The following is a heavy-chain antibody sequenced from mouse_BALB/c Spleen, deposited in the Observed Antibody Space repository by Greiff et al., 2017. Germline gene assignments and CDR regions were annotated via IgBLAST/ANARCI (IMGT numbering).Heavy chain of an antibody. D-gene: IGHD2-10*01. J-gene: IGHJ2*01. V-gene: IGHV1-87*01. CDR2: IYPGDGDT. Sequence: VKLMESGAELARPGASVKLSCKASGYTFTSYWMQWVKQRPGQGLEWIGAIYPGDGDTRYTQKFKGKATLTADKSSSTAYMQLSSLASEDSAVYYCARSYYGNYNYWGQGTTLTVSS. CDR3: ARSYYGNYNY. CDR1: GYTFTSYW.